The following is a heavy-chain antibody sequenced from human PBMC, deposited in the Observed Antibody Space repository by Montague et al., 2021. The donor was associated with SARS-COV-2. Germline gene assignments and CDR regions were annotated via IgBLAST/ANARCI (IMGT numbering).Heavy chain of an antibody. V-gene: IGHV4-39*01. D-gene: IGHD3-3*01. CDR1: GGSISSSSYY. CDR2: IYYSGST. Sequence: SETLSLTCTVSGGSISSSSYYWGWIRQPPGKGLEWIGYIYYSGSTYYNPSLKSRVTIFVETSKNQFSLKLSSVTAADTAVYYCARQPTRGITIFGVVTDYGMDVWGHGTTVTVSS. CDR3: ARQPTRGITIFGVVTDYGMDV. J-gene: IGHJ6*02.